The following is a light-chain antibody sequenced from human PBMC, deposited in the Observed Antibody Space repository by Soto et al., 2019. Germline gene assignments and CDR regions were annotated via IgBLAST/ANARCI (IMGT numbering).Light chain of an antibody. V-gene: IGKV3-15*01. J-gene: IGKJ5*01. CDR1: QNIADS. CDR3: KQYKAWPPFT. CDR2: GAS. Sequence: EIVMTQSPATLSVSPGETATLSCRASQNIADSLAWYQQKPGQAPRLLILGASTRATGIPARFSGSGSGTEFTLTITNLQSEDFAVYFCKQYKAWPPFTFGQGARLEIK.